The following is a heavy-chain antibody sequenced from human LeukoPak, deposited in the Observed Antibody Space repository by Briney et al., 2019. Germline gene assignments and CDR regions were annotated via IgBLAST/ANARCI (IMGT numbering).Heavy chain of an antibody. CDR2: IYSGGST. D-gene: IGHD4-17*01. Sequence: GGSLRLSCAASGFTVSSNYMSWVRQAPGKGLEWVSVIYSGGSTYYADSVKGRFTISRDNSKNTLYLQMNSLRAEDTAVYYCAKDSIQTTVTNVDYWGQGTLVTVSS. CDR1: GFTVSSNY. CDR3: AKDSIQTTVTNVDY. V-gene: IGHV3-66*01. J-gene: IGHJ4*02.